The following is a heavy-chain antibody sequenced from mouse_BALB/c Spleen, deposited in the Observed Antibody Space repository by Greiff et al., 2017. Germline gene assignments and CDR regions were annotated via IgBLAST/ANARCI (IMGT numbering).Heavy chain of an antibody. D-gene: IGHD2-12*01. J-gene: IGHJ2*01. V-gene: IGHV5-6-3*01. CDR1: GFTFSSYG. CDR2: INSNGGST. Sequence: EVKLVESGGGLVQPGGSLKLSCAASGFTFSSYGMSWVRQTPDKRLELVATINSNGGSTYYPDSVKGRFTISRDNAKNTLYLQMSSLKSEDTAMYYCARDVTRDYFDYWGQGTTLTVSS. CDR3: ARDVTRDYFDY.